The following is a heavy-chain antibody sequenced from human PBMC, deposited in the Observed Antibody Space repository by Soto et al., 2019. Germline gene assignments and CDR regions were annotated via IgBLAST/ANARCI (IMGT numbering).Heavy chain of an antibody. J-gene: IGHJ6*02. CDR3: ARRGNLRGYYYGMDV. CDR2: IYPGDSDT. D-gene: IGHD1-7*01. V-gene: IGHV5-51*01. Sequence: PGESLKISCKGSGYNFTSYWIGWVRQMPGKGLEWMGIIYPGDSDTRYSPSFQGQVTISADKSISTAYLQWSSQKASDTAMYYCARRGNLRGYYYGMDVWGQGTTVTVSS. CDR1: GYNFTSYW.